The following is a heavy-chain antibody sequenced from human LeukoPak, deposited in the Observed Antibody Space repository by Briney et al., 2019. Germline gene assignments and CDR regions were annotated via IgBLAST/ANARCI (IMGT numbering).Heavy chain of an antibody. V-gene: IGHV3-9*01. D-gene: IGHD6-19*01. Sequence: GRSLRLSCAASGFTFDDYAMHWVRQAPGKGLEGVSGISWNSGSIGYADSVKGRFTISRDNAKNSLYLQMNSLRAEDTALYYCAKGFPVAGAFDYWGQGTLVTVSS. CDR2: ISWNSGSI. J-gene: IGHJ4*02. CDR1: GFTFDDYA. CDR3: AKGFPVAGAFDY.